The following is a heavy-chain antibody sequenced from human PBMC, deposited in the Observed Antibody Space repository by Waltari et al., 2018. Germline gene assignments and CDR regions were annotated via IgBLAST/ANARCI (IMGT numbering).Heavy chain of an antibody. CDR3: AKRTIVGLDY. D-gene: IGHD1-26*01. J-gene: IGHJ4*02. V-gene: IGHV3-48*01. CDR2: ISSSSSTI. CDR1: GFTFSSSS. Sequence: EVQLVESGGGLVQPGGSLRLSCAASGFTFSSSSMNWVRQAPGKGLEWVSYISSSSSTIYYADSVKGRFTISRDNAKNSLYLQMNSLRAEDRAVYYCAKRTIVGLDYWGQGTLVTVSS.